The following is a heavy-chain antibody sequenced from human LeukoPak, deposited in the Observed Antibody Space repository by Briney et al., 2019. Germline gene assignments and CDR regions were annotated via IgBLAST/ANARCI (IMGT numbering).Heavy chain of an antibody. CDR1: GFTFSRLG. J-gene: IGHJ4*02. CDR3: ARDRGELYGWGTNFDY. CDR2: IWYDGSNQ. D-gene: IGHD1-14*01. V-gene: IGHV3-33*01. Sequence: GRSLRLSCAVSGFTFSRLGMHWARQATGKGLEWVAGIWYDGSNQYYADSVKGRFTISGDNYKNTLSLQMNSLRAEDTAVYYCARDRGELYGWGTNFDYWGQGTLVTVSS.